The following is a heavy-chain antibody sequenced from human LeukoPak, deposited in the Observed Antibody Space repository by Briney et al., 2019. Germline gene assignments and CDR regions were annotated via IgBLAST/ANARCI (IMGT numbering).Heavy chain of an antibody. V-gene: IGHV3-23*01. J-gene: IGHJ6*03. CDR1: GFTFSSYA. Sequence: GGSLRLSCAVSGFTFSSYAMSWVRQAPGKGLGWVSSISGNGVNTFDADSVKGRFTISRDNSKNTLYLQMNSLRAEDTAIYYCAKNIRQLGNYYYYMDVWGTGTTVTVSS. D-gene: IGHD7-27*01. CDR2: ISGNGVNT. CDR3: AKNIRQLGNYYYYMDV.